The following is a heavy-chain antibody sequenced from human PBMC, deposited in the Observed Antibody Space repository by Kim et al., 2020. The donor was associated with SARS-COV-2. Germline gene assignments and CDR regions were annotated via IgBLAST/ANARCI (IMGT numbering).Heavy chain of an antibody. CDR3: ARAGGIVVVPAADFDY. D-gene: IGHD2-2*01. Sequence: KFQGRVTMTRDTSTSTVYMELSSLRSEDTAVYYCARAGGIVVVPAADFDYWGQGTLVTVSS. J-gene: IGHJ4*02. V-gene: IGHV1-46*01.